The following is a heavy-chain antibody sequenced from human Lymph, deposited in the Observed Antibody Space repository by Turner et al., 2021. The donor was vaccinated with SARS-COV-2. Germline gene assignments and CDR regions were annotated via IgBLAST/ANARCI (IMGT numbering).Heavy chain of an antibody. CDR3: ARDFVAVTGPFDY. CDR1: GFTFSSYA. CDR2: ISYDGSNK. V-gene: IGHV3-30-3*01. Sequence: QVQLVESGGGVVQPGRSLRLSCAASGFTFSSYAMHWVRQAPGKGLEWVAVISYDGSNKYYADSVKGRFTISRDNSKNMLYLQMNSLRAEHTAVYYCARDFVAVTGPFDYWGQGTLVTVSS. J-gene: IGHJ4*02. D-gene: IGHD6-19*01.